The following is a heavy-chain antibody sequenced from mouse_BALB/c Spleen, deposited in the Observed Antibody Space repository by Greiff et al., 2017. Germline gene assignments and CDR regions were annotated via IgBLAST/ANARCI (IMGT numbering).Heavy chain of an antibody. CDR2: IRLKSNNYAT. CDR3: TRGYDGAMDY. J-gene: IGHJ4*01. CDR1: GFTFSNYW. Sequence: EVHLVESGGGLVQPGGSMKLSCVASGFTFSNYWMNWVRQSPEKGLEWVAEIRLKSNNYATHYAESVKGRFTISRDDSKSSVYLQMNNLRAEDTGIYYCTRGYDGAMDYWGQGTSVTVSS. D-gene: IGHD2-14*01. V-gene: IGHV6-6*02.